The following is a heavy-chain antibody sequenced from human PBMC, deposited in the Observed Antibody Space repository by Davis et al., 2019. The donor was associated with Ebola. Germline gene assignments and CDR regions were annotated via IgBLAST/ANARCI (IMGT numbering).Heavy chain of an antibody. V-gene: IGHV4-59*02. D-gene: IGHD3-22*01. Sequence: ESLKISCAASAFTVSSNYMTWIRQPPGKGLEWIGSIYYSGSTSYNPSLKSRVTISVDTSKNQFSLKLSSVTAADTAVYYCARKSYYYDSSGYHRGAFDIWGQGTMVTVSS. CDR3: ARKSYYYDSSGYHRGAFDI. J-gene: IGHJ3*02. CDR2: IYYSGST. CDR1: AFTVSSNY.